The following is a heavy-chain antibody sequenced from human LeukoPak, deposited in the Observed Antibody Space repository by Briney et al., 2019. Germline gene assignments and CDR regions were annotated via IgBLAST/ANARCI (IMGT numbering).Heavy chain of an antibody. CDR3: ARGSRRITMVRGVISNWFDP. D-gene: IGHD3-10*01. CDR1: GGSISSGSYY. Sequence: SQTLSLTCTVSGGSISSGSYYWSWIRQPAGKGLEWIGRIYTSGSTNYNPSLKSRVTISVDTSKNQFSLKLSSVTAADTAVYYCARGSRRITMVRGVISNWFDPWGQGTLVTVSS. CDR2: IYTSGST. J-gene: IGHJ5*02. V-gene: IGHV4-61*02.